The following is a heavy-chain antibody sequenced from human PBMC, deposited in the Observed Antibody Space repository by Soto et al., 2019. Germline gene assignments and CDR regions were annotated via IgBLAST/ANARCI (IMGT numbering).Heavy chain of an antibody. CDR1: GGSISSYY. V-gene: IGHV4-59*01. D-gene: IGHD3-3*01. CDR2: IYYSGST. CDR3: ARDAHDFWSGYYQGYDY. J-gene: IGHJ4*02. Sequence: SETLSLTYTVSGGSISSYYWSWIRQPPGKGLEWIGYIYYSGSTNYNPSLKSRVTISVDTSKNQFSLKLSSVTAADTAVYYCARDAHDFWSGYYQGYDYWGQGTLVTVSS.